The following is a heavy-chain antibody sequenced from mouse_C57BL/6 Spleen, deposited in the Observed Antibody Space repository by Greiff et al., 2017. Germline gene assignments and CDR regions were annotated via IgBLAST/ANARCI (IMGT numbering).Heavy chain of an antibody. J-gene: IGHJ4*01. CDR1: GYTFTSYW. V-gene: IGHV1-55*01. CDR3: ARRAAQATRGAMDY. Sequence: VQLQQPGAELVKPGASVKMSCKASGYTFTSYWITWVKQRPGQGLEWIGDIYPGSGSTNYNEKFKSKGTLTVDTSSSPAYMQLSSLTSEDSAVYYCARRAAQATRGAMDYWGQGTSVTVSS. D-gene: IGHD3-2*02. CDR2: IYPGSGST.